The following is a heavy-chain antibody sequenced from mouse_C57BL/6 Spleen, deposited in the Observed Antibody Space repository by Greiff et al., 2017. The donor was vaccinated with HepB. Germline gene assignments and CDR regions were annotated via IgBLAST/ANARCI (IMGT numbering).Heavy chain of an antibody. CDR1: GYAFSSSW. CDR2: IYPGDGDT. D-gene: IGHD4-1*01. CDR3: ARSWDGLDY. Sequence: QVQLKESGPELVKPGASVKISCKASGYAFSSSWMNWVKQRPGKGLEWIGRIYPGDGDTNYNGKFKGKATLTADKSSSTAYMQLSSLTSEDSAVYFCARSWDGLDYWGQGTTLTVSS. V-gene: IGHV1-82*01. J-gene: IGHJ2*01.